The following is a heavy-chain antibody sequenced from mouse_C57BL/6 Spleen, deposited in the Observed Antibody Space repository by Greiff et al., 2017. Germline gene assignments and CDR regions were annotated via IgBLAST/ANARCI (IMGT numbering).Heavy chain of an antibody. CDR3: ARSCESRGFGY. CDR2: IDPEDGET. CDR1: GYNFTDYY. Sequence: EVQLQESGAELVKPGASVKLSCTASGYNFTDYYMHWVKQRTEQGLEWIGRIDPEDGETKYDPKFKGKATITADTSSNTAYLQLSSLTSEDTAVYYCARSCESRGFGYWGQGTTLTVSS. J-gene: IGHJ2*01. V-gene: IGHV14-2*01.